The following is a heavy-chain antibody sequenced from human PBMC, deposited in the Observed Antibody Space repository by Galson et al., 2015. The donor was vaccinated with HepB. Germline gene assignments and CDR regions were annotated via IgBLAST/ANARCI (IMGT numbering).Heavy chain of an antibody. Sequence: SLRLSCAASGFSVSSNYMSWVRQAPGKGLEWVSVIYSDGSAYYADSVKGRFTISRDYSQNTLYLQMNSLRAEDTAIYYCASHGGSGVHSGYFDYWGQGTPVTVSS. V-gene: IGHV3-66*04. CDR2: IYSDGSA. CDR1: GFSVSSNY. J-gene: IGHJ4*02. CDR3: ASHGGSGVHSGYFDY. D-gene: IGHD1-26*01.